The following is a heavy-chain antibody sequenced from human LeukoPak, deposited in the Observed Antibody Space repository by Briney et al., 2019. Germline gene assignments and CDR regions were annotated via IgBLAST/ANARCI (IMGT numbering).Heavy chain of an antibody. J-gene: IGHJ4*02. CDR3: ASRIATAGSVDY. CDR1: GFSVNSNY. Sequence: GGSLRLSCAASGFSVNSNYMSWVRQAPGKGLEWVSVIYSSGSTYYADSVKGRFTISRDNSKNTLHLQMNTLRAEDTAVYYCASRIATAGSVDYWGQGTQVTVPS. CDR2: IYSSGST. V-gene: IGHV3-53*01. D-gene: IGHD6-13*01.